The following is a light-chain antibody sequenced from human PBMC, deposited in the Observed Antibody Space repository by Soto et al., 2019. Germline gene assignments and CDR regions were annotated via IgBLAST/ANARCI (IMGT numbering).Light chain of an antibody. V-gene: IGKV3-15*01. Sequence: DIVMTQSPATLSVSPGEGAILSCRASQSVSSSLAWYQQKPGQPPRLLIYGASTRATGIPARFSGSGSGTEFTLTISSLQSEDFAVYFCQQYNKWPPLTFGGGTKVETK. CDR2: GAS. CDR1: QSVSSS. J-gene: IGKJ4*01. CDR3: QQYNKWPPLT.